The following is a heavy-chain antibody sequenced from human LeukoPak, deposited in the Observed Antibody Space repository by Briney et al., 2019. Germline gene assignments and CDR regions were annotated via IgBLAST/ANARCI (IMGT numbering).Heavy chain of an antibody. J-gene: IGHJ5*02. V-gene: IGHV1-2*02. D-gene: IGHD6-6*01. CDR1: GYTFTDYY. Sequence: GASVKVSCKASGYTFTDYYMHWVRQAPGQGLEWMGWINPNSGGTSYARKFQGRVTMTRDTSISTAYMELSRLRSDDTAIYYCATSSSSGSWGQGTLVTVSS. CDR3: ATSSSSGS. CDR2: INPNSGGT.